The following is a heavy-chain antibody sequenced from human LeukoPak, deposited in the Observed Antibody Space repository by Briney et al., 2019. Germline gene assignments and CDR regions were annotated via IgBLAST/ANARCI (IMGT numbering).Heavy chain of an antibody. D-gene: IGHD5-18*01. Sequence: AASVKVSCKTSGYTFIDYYVHWVRKAPGQGLEWLGWINPNSGGTSNAQMLQGRVTLTRDTSINTAYMELRRLTSDDTAVYYCARDFIRGSSFAYRLPESWGQGTLVIVSS. J-gene: IGHJ5*02. CDR1: GYTFIDYY. CDR2: INPNSGGT. V-gene: IGHV1-2*02. CDR3: ARDFIRGSSFAYRLPES.